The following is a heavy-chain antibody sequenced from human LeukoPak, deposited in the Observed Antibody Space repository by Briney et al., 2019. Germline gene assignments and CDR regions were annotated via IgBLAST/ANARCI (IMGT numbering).Heavy chain of an antibody. D-gene: IGHD1-1*01. CDR1: GGSISSYC. J-gene: IGHJ3*02. V-gene: IGHV4-59*01. Sequence: SETLSLTCTVSGGSISSYCWSWIRQPPGKGLVWIGYIHYSGSTNYNPSLKSRVTISVDTSKNQFSLKLSSVTAADTAVYYCARYNWNVGIGAFDIWGQGTMVTVSS. CDR3: ARYNWNVGIGAFDI. CDR2: IHYSGST.